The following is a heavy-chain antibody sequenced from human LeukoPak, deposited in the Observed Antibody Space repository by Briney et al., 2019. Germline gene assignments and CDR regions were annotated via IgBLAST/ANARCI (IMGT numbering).Heavy chain of an antibody. V-gene: IGHV4-4*02. CDR2: ISHSGST. CDR3: ARDSPAYCSGDNCYNWYFDL. D-gene: IGHD2-15*01. Sequence: SETLSLTCAVSGDSITNRNWWNWVRQPPGKGLEWIGEISHSGSTNYNPSLKSRVTISVDKSKNEFSLNLSSVTAADTAVYYCARDSPAYCSGDNCYNWYFDLWGRSTLVSVSS. J-gene: IGHJ2*01. CDR1: GDSITNRNW.